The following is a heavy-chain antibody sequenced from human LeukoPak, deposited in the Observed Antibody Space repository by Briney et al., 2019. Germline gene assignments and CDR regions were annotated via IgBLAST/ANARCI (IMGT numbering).Heavy chain of an antibody. D-gene: IGHD3-22*01. CDR3: AKNHNSNGYHTDDAFDV. J-gene: IGHJ3*01. V-gene: IGHV3-23*01. Sequence: GGSLRLSCAASGFTFRRYGMIWVRQAPGKGLEWVSVISVSGLSTYYGDSVKGRFTISRDNSKNTLYLQMNSLRAEDTAVYYCAKNHNSNGYHTDDAFDVWGQGTMVTVSS. CDR2: ISVSGLST. CDR1: GFTFRRYG.